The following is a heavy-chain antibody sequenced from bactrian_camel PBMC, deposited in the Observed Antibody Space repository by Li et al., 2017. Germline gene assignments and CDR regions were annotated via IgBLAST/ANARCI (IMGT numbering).Heavy chain of an antibody. CDR3: AVELRGGTEYNY. Sequence: DVQLVESGGGLVQPGGSLRLSCAASGFTFSNYGMSWVRQNPGKGLEWVSGISSDGSNAYYPDSLKGRFTISRDNAKNTMYLQLNSLKTEDMAMYYCAVELRGGTEYNYRGQGTQVTVS. CDR2: ISSDGSNA. CDR1: GFTFSNYG. V-gene: IGHV3S40*01. D-gene: IGHD5*01. J-gene: IGHJ4*01.